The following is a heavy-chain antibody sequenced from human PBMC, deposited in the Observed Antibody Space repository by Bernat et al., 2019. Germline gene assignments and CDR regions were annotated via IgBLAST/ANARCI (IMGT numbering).Heavy chain of an antibody. CDR2: ISYDGCNK. Sequence: QVQLVESGGGVVQPGRSLRLSCAASGFTFSSYGMHWVRQAPGKGLEWVAVISYDGCNKYYADSVQGRFTITRDNSKNTLYLQMNSLRAEDSAVYYCAKDHGGKTGAFDYWGQGTLVTVSS. J-gene: IGHJ4*02. V-gene: IGHV3-30*18. CDR3: AKDHGGKTGAFDY. D-gene: IGHD1-1*01. CDR1: GFTFSSYG.